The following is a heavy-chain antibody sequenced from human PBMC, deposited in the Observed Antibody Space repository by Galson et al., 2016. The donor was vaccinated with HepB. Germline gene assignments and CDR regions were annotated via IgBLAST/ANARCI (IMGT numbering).Heavy chain of an antibody. CDR1: GTSITSAAYY. Sequence: TLSLTCAVSGTSITSAAYYWSWIRQHPGKGLEWIAYIYHTGTSQYNPSLKSRVTISVDTSKNQFSLKLISLNVADTAFYYCARTSRAYNSNAFDIWGQGTLVTV. CDR2: IYHTGTS. CDR3: ARTSRAYNSNAFDI. D-gene: IGHD5-24*01. J-gene: IGHJ3*02. V-gene: IGHV4-31*11.